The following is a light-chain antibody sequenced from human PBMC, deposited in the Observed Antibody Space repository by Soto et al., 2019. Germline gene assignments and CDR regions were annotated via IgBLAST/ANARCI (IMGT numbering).Light chain of an antibody. CDR3: HQYSSAPYT. Sequence: EIVLTQSPGTLSLSPGERATLSCRASQSVSRNYLAWHQQKRGQAPRLLIYGASSRATGIPDRFSGSGSGTDFTLTISRLEPEDFAVYYCHQYSSAPYTFGHGTKLEIK. CDR1: QSVSRNY. CDR2: GAS. V-gene: IGKV3-20*01. J-gene: IGKJ2*01.